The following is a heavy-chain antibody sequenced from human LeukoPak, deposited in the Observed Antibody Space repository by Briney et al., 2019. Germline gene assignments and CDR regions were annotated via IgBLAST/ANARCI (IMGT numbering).Heavy chain of an antibody. V-gene: IGHV1-2*04. Sequence: ASVKVSCKASGYTFTGYYMLWVRQAPGQGLEWMGWINPNSGGTNYAQKFQGWVTMTRDTSISTAYMELSRLRSDDTAVYYCAREGSYCGGDCYSIPDAFDIWGQGTMVTVSS. CDR1: GYTFTGYY. D-gene: IGHD2-21*02. CDR2: INPNSGGT. CDR3: AREGSYCGGDCYSIPDAFDI. J-gene: IGHJ3*02.